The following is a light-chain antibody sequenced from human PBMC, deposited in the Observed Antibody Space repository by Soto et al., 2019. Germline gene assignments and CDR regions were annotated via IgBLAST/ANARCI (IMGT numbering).Light chain of an antibody. V-gene: IGKV3D-15*01. CDR1: KSVSNDF. CDR2: DVS. CDR3: QHSNNWPIT. J-gene: IGKJ5*01. Sequence: EIVLIRSPGILSLSPGPRGTRSCGASKSVSNDFLAWYQQKPGQAPRLLIYDVSNKATGIPARFSGSGSGTDFTLTISSLQPEDFAVYYCQHSNNWPITFGQGTRLEIK.